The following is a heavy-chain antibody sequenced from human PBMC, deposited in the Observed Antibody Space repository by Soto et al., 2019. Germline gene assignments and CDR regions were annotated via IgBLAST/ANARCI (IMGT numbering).Heavy chain of an antibody. J-gene: IGHJ4*02. CDR2: IYYSGST. D-gene: IGHD1-7*01. CDR3: ARDQTGTAE. V-gene: IGHV4-59*01. Sequence: ASETLSLTCTVSGGSISSYYWSWIRQPPGKGLEWIGYIYYSGSTNYNPSLKSRVTISVDTSKNQFSLKLSSVTAADTAVYYCARDQTGTAEWGQGTLVTVPS. CDR1: GGSISSYY.